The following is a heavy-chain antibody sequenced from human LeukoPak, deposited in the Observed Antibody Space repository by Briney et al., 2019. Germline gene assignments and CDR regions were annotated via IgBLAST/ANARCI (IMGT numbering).Heavy chain of an antibody. CDR3: ARVTLSEIVVFDI. V-gene: IGHV1-69*06. Sequence: SVKVSCKASGGTFSSYAISWVRQAPGQGLEWMGGIIPIFGTANYAQKFQGRVTITADKSTSTAYMELSSLRSDDTAVYYCARVTLSEIVVFDIWGQGTMVTVSS. CDR2: IIPIFGTA. D-gene: IGHD2-15*01. CDR1: GGTFSSYA. J-gene: IGHJ3*02.